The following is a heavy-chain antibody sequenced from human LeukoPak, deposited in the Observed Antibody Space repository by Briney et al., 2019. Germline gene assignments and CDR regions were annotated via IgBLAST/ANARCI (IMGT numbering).Heavy chain of an antibody. V-gene: IGHV3-23*01. CDR2: IGGSGDRT. J-gene: IGHJ6*02. CDR3: AKGGSGYYYNNGMDV. D-gene: IGHD3-3*01. Sequence: GGSLRLSCAASGFIFSSYAMSWVRQAPGKGLEWVSDIGGSGDRTNHADSVKGRFTISRDNSKNTLYLQMNSLRAEDTAVYYCAKGGSGYYYNNGMDVWGQGTTVTVSS. CDR1: GFIFSSYA.